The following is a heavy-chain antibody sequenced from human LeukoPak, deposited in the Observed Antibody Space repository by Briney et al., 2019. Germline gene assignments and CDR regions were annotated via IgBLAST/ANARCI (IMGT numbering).Heavy chain of an antibody. J-gene: IGHJ4*02. CDR3: AKDLNYGDLLDY. CDR2: ISSGSSAI. D-gene: IGHD4-17*01. CDR1: GFTFTTYS. V-gene: IGHV3-48*01. Sequence: PTGGSLRLSCEASGFTFTTYSMTWVRQAPGKGLEWVSIISSGSSAIFSADALKGRFTISRDNSKNTLYLQMNSLRAEDTAVYYCAKDLNYGDLLDYWGQGTLVTVSS.